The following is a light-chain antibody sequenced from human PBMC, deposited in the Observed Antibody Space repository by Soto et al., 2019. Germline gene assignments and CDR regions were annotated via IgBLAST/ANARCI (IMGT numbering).Light chain of an antibody. CDR1: QSVDSTY. CDR2: ATS. CDR3: QQYDTSPPRYT. V-gene: IGKV3-20*01. J-gene: IGKJ2*01. Sequence: MTQSPDTLSVSPGESATLSCRASQSVDSTYLAWYQQKPDQSPRLLIYATSTRAAGIPDRFSGSGSGTDFTLTISRLEPDDVAVYYCQQYDTSPPRYTFGQGT.